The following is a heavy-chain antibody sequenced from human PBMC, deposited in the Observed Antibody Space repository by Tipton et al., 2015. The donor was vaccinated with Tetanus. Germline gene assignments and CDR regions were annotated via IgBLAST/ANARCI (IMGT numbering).Heavy chain of an antibody. D-gene: IGHD6-6*01. J-gene: IGHJ4*02. CDR3: ARLHLRTFASSSGY. CDR1: GYNFDTYW. V-gene: IGHV5-51*01. CDR2: IYPGDSDT. Sequence: QLVQSGAEVKKPGESLKISCKCSGYNFDTYWIAWVRQMPGKGLEWMGIIYPGDSDTRYSASFQGSVTMSADKAINTAYLQWSSLKASDTAMYYCARLHLRTFASSSGYWGQGTLVTVSS.